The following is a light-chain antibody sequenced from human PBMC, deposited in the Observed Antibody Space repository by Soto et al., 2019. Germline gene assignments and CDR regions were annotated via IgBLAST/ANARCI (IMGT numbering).Light chain of an antibody. Sequence: EIVMTQSPATLSVSPGDRATLSCRASQSVSINLAWNQQKPGQAPRLLIYDTSTRATGIPARFSGSGSGTDFTLTISRLEPEDFAVYYCQQYGSSRGTFGQGTKVDIK. CDR1: QSVSIN. V-gene: IGKV3-15*01. CDR2: DTS. J-gene: IGKJ1*01. CDR3: QQYGSSRGT.